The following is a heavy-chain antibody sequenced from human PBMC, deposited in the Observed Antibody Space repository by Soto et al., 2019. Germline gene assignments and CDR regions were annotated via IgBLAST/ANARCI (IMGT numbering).Heavy chain of an antibody. CDR2: MYHSGST. Sequence: QLQLQESGSGLVKPSQTLSLTCAVSGASISSGGYSWSWIRQPPGKGLEWIGYMYHSGSTYYNTSLKSRVTISVDRSKSQFSLNLNSVTAADTAVYYCAKYGGKNAFDMWGQGTMVTVSS. V-gene: IGHV4-30-2*01. D-gene: IGHD4-17*01. CDR1: GASISSGGYS. J-gene: IGHJ3*02. CDR3: AKYGGKNAFDM.